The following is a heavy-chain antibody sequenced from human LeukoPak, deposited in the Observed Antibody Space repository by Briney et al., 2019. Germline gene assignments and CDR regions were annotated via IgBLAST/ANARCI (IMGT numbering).Heavy chain of an antibody. D-gene: IGHD1-26*01. CDR3: ARVDSGNYDY. V-gene: IGHV3-23*01. J-gene: IGHJ4*02. CDR2: IDGSDGAS. Sequence: GGSLRLSCAASGFRFSSYVMSWVRQAPGKGLEYVSSIDGSDGASYYADSVKGRFTISRDNSKNTLFPQMNSLRVEDTAVYYCARVDSGNYDYWGQGILLTVSS. CDR1: GFRFSSYV.